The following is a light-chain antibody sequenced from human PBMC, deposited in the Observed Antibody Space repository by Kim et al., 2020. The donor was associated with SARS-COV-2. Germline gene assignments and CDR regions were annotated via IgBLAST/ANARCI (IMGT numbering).Light chain of an antibody. Sequence: SVSPGQTASITGSGVKLGDEYVSWYQQKPGQSPVLVIYRDTKRPSGIPERFSGSNSGNTATLTIIGTQAVDEGDFYCQTWDNNDVVFGGGTQLTVL. V-gene: IGLV3-1*01. CDR2: RDT. J-gene: IGLJ2*01. CDR3: QTWDNNDVV. CDR1: KLGDEY.